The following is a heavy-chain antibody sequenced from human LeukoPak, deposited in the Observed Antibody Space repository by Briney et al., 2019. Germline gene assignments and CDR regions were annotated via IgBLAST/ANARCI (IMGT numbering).Heavy chain of an antibody. V-gene: IGHV3-11*04. CDR2: ISSSGSTI. D-gene: IGHD6-13*01. J-gene: IGHJ4*02. CDR1: GFTFSDYY. CDR3: ARVRCSSSPYYFDY. Sequence: GGSLRLSCAASGFTFSDYYMSWIRQAPGKGLEWVSYISSSGSTIYYADSVKGRFTISRDNAKNSLYLQMNSLRAEDTAVYYCARVRCSSSPYYFDYWGQGTLVTVSS.